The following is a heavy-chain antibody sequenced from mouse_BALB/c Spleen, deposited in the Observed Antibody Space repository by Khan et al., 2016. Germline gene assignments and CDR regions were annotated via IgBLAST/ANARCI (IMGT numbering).Heavy chain of an antibody. CDR1: GYTFTNYG. J-gene: IGHJ3*01. V-gene: IGHV9-3*02. CDR3: ASSQTGGGWFAY. Sequence: QIQLVQSGPELKKPGETVKISCKASGYTFTNYGMNWVKQAPGKGLKWMGWINTNTGEPTYAEEFKGRFAFSLETSASTAYLQINNLKKEDTATYFCASSQTGGGWFAYWGQGTLVTVSA. CDR2: INTNTGEP. D-gene: IGHD4-1*01.